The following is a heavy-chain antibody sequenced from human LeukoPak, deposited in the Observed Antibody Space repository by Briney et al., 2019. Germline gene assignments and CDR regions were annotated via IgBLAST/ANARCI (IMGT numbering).Heavy chain of an antibody. CDR3: ARGLYYGSGQYYFDH. CDR2: ISPSGEST. D-gene: IGHD3-10*01. CDR1: GFTFSSYD. Sequence: GGSPRLSCAASGFTFSSYDMHWVRQAPGKGLEDVSAISPSGESTYYTNSVKGRFTISRDNSKNTLFLQMGSLTTEDMAVYYCARGLYYGSGQYYFDHWGQGTLVTVSS. V-gene: IGHV3-64*01. J-gene: IGHJ4*02.